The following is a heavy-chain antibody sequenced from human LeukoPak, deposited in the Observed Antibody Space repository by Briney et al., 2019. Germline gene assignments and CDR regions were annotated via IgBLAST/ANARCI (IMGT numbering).Heavy chain of an antibody. CDR1: VYSISSGPY. V-gene: IGHV4-38-2*02. CDR3: ARGQSGSSLSRYYYYYMDV. Sequence: PSETLSLTCSVSVYSISSGPYWGWIRQPPVQGLEWIASIYLGGTTYYTPSLKSRVTISVDTSKNQLSLRLSSVTAADTAVYYCARGQSGSSLSRYYYYYMDVWGKGTTVTVSS. D-gene: IGHD1-26*01. CDR2: IYLGGTT. J-gene: IGHJ6*03.